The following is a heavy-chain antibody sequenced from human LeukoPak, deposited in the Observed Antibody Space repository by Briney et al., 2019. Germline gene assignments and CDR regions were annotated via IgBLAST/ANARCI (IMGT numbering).Heavy chain of an antibody. J-gene: IGHJ4*02. Sequence: GGSLRLSCAASGFTFSSYSMNWVRQAPGKGLEWVSSISSSSSYIYYADSVKGRFTISRDNAKNSLYLQMNSLRAEDTAVYYCARGFSGSVPTDYWGQGTLVTVPS. CDR2: ISSSSSYI. CDR1: GFTFSSYS. V-gene: IGHV3-21*01. D-gene: IGHD6-19*01. CDR3: ARGFSGSVPTDY.